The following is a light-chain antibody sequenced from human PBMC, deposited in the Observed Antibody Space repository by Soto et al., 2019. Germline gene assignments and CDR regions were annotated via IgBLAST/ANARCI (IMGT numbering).Light chain of an antibody. V-gene: IGKV3D-15*01. J-gene: IGKJ1*01. CDR1: QSVKNH. Sequence: EIVMTQSPATLSVSSGEGITLSCRASQSVKNHLAWYQHKPGQSPRLLIYDASTRATGVPARFSGGGSGTEDTLVISSLQSEDAAVYFCQEYNAWPPGTFGQGTKVEIK. CDR2: DAS. CDR3: QEYNAWPPGT.